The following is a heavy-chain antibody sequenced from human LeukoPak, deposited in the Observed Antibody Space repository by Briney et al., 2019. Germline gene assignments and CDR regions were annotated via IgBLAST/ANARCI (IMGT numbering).Heavy chain of an antibody. V-gene: IGHV3-23*01. J-gene: IGHJ4*02. Sequence: GGSLRLSCVASGFIFRDYAMSWVRQAPAGGLEWVSSLRGDGETFYTDSVKGRFTLSRDHSRDTVYLQLSNLRVEDTAVYYCAKASWVSSADAVLWGQGTLVTVS. CDR3: AKASWVSSADAVL. CDR2: LRGDGET. CDR1: GFIFRDYA. D-gene: IGHD3-16*01.